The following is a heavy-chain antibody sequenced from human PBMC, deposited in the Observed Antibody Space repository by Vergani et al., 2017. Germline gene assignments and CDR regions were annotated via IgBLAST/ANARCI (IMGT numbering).Heavy chain of an antibody. CDR3: ARHKEQLVPGNYYYYYYMDV. V-gene: IGHV4-38-2*01. D-gene: IGHD6-13*01. CDR2: IYYTGSA. CDR1: GFHFSPAW. J-gene: IGHJ6*03. Sequence: VQLVESGGVVVQPGGSLRLSCAASGFHFSPAWMSWVRQVPGKGLEWIGSIYYTGSAYYNPSLKSRVSISVDASKNQFSLKLSSVTAADSAVYYCARHKEQLVPGNYYYYYYMDVWGKGTTVTVSS.